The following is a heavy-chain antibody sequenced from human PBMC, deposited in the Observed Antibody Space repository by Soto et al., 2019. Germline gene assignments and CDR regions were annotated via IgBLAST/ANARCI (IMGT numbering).Heavy chain of an antibody. CDR2: INHSGST. Sequence: SETLSLTCAVYGGSFSGYYWSWIRQPPGKGLEWIGEINHSGSTNYNPSLKSRGTISVDTSKNQFSLKLSSVTAADTAVYYCARGPPRYSSSWYGGLDWFDPWGQGTLVTVSS. J-gene: IGHJ5*02. D-gene: IGHD6-13*01. CDR3: ARGPPRYSSSWYGGLDWFDP. V-gene: IGHV4-34*01. CDR1: GGSFSGYY.